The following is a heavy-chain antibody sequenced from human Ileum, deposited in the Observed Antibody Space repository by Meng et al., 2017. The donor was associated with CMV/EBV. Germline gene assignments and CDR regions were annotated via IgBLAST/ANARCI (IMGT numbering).Heavy chain of an antibody. CDR1: GFNFNNYW. V-gene: IGHV3-7*01. CDR3: ARDTRGDGGVTFDY. Sequence: GESLKISCVASGFNFNNYWMNWVRQAPGKGLEWVANINENGSDTYYVDSVKGRFTISRDNAKNSLFLQMNSLRADDTAVYYCARDTRGDGGVTFDYWGQGTLVTVSS. J-gene: IGHJ4*02. CDR2: INENGSDT. D-gene: IGHD3-16*01.